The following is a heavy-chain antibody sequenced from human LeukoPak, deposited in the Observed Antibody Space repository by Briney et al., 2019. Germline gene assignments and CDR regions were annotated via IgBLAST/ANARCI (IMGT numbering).Heavy chain of an antibody. CDR3: ASVHNSRTYWFDP. D-gene: IGHD6-13*01. CDR1: GDSISNYY. Sequence: SETLSLTCIVSGDSISNYYRSWIRQPPGKGLEWIGYIYYSGGTNYNPSLKSRVTISVDTSKNQLSLKLSFVTAADTAVYYCASVHNSRTYWFDPWGQGTLVTVSS. CDR2: IYYSGGT. J-gene: IGHJ5*02. V-gene: IGHV4-59*01.